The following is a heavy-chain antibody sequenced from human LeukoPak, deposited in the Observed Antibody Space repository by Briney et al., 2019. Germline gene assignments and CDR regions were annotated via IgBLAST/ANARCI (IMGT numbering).Heavy chain of an antibody. D-gene: IGHD2-15*01. CDR3: ARDSPRGYCSGGSCYAWFDP. V-gene: IGHV3-74*01. CDR1: GFTFSSYW. CDR2: INSDGSST. J-gene: IGHJ5*02. Sequence: TGGSLRLSCAASGFTFSSYWMHWVRQAPGKGLVWVSRINSDGSSTSYADSVKGRFTISRDNAKNSLYLQMNSLRAEDTAVYYCARDSPRGYCSGGSCYAWFDPWGQGTLVTVSS.